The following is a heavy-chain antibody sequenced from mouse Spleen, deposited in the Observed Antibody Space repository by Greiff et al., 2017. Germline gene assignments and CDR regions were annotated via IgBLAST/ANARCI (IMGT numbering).Heavy chain of an antibody. CDR2: IDPSDSYT. D-gene: IGHD2-14*01. CDR3: TRYYRYDVWFAY. Sequence: QVQLQQPGAELVKPGASVKMSCKASGYTFTSYWMHWVKQRPGQGLEWIGVIDPSDSYTSYNQKFKGKATLTVDTSSSTAYMQLSSLTSEDSAVYYCTRYYRYDVWFAYWGQGTLVTVSA. V-gene: IGHV1S127*01. CDR1: GYTFTSYW. J-gene: IGHJ3*01.